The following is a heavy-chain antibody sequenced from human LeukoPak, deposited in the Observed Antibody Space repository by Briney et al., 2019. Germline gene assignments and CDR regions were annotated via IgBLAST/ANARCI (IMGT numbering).Heavy chain of an antibody. CDR2: IIPISGTA. CDR3: ARDFEYSGYDSVRYFDY. V-gene: IGHV1-69*13. Sequence: SVKVSCKASGYTFTSYGISWVRQAPGQGLEWMGGIIPISGTANYAQKFQGRVTITADESTSTAYMELSSLRSEDTAVYYCARDFEYSGYDSVRYFDYRGQGTLVTVSS. CDR1: GYTFTSYG. J-gene: IGHJ4*02. D-gene: IGHD5-12*01.